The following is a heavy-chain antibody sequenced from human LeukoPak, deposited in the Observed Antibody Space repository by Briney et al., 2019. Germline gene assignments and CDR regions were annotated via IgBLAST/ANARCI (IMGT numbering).Heavy chain of an antibody. CDR3: ARWAGYSSGWTRLGNDY. CDR1: GYTFTSYD. D-gene: IGHD6-19*01. J-gene: IGHJ4*02. Sequence: ASVKVSCKASGYTFTSYDINWVRQATGQGLEWMGWMNPNSGNTGYAQKFQGRVTMTRNTSISTAYMELSSLRSEDTAVYYCARWAGYSSGWTRLGNDYWGQGTLVTVSS. CDR2: MNPNSGNT. V-gene: IGHV1-8*01.